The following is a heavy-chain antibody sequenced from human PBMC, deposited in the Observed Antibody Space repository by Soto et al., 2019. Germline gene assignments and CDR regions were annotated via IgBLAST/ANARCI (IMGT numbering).Heavy chain of an antibody. CDR1: GGSVSSGSYY. CDR2: IYYSGST. Sequence: QVQLQESGPGLVKPSETLSLTCTVSGGSVSSGSYYWSWIRQPPGKGLEWIGYIYYSGSTNYNPSLKSRVTISVDTSKNQSSLKLSSVTAADTAVYYCARDQFDSSSWLGSSSYYYGMDVWGQGTTVTVSS. CDR3: ARDQFDSSSWLGSSSYYYGMDV. V-gene: IGHV4-61*01. D-gene: IGHD6-13*01. J-gene: IGHJ6*02.